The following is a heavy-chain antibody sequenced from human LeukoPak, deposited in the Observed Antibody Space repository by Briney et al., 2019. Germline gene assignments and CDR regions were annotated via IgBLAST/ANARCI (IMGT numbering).Heavy chain of an antibody. CDR2: IIPILGIA. D-gene: IGHD6-13*01. Sequence: ASVKVSCKASGGTFSSYAISWVRQAPGQGLEWMGRIIPILGIANYAQKFQGRVTITADKSTSTAYMELSSLRSEDTAVYYCARVAGYSSSWYSGGAYGGDYYGMDVWGQGTTVTVSS. V-gene: IGHV1-69*04. CDR1: GGTFSSYA. J-gene: IGHJ6*02. CDR3: ARVAGYSSSWYSGGAYGGDYYGMDV.